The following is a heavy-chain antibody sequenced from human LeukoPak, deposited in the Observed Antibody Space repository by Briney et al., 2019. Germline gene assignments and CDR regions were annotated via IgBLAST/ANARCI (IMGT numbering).Heavy chain of an antibody. CDR1: GVALNTYT. D-gene: IGHD5-24*01. J-gene: IGHJ4*02. Sequence: GGSLRLSCAASGVALNTYTMNWVRQAPGKGLEWISSISASSNSIEYADSVEGRFSISRDNTKNSMDLQMNSLRAEDTAVYYCARDLGLRRNGYNPFDYWGQGVLVTVSS. V-gene: IGHV3-48*01. CDR2: ISASSNSI. CDR3: ARDLGLRRNGYNPFDY.